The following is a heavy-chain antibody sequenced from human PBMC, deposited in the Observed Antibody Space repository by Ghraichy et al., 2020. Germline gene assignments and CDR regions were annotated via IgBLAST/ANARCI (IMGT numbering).Heavy chain of an antibody. V-gene: IGHV3-15*05. J-gene: IGHJ4*02. Sequence: GGSLRLSCTLSGFPFSSTWMTWVRQAPGKGLEWVGRIKSKTDGETKDYAAAVKGRFTISRDDSKRTMYLQVSSLKTEDTAVYFCTTVRGGDAWCPHYWGQGTLVTVSS. CDR3: TTVRGGDAWCPHY. CDR1: GFPFSSTW. CDR2: IKSKTDGETK. D-gene: IGHD2-8*01.